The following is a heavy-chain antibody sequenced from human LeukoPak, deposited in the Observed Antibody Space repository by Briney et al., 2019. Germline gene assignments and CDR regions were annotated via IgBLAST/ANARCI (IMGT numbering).Heavy chain of an antibody. V-gene: IGHV5-51*01. D-gene: IGHD1-14*01. J-gene: IGHJ6*03. CDR1: GYSFTSYC. CDR2: IFRCDSDT. CDR3: ARHPGSAYYYYYYMDV. Sequence: GESLKISCNGSGYSFTSYCIGWVRQLPGKSLEWLGTIFRCDSDTKYSPSFEGHVTISADNYFSTAYMQWSSLKTSDTTIVYCARHPGSAYYYYYYMDVWGKGTTVTVSS.